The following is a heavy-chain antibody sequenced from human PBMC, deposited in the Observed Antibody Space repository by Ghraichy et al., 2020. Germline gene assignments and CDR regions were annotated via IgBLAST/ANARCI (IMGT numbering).Heavy chain of an antibody. D-gene: IGHD3-3*01. V-gene: IGHV4-34*01. CDR3: ARARRDFWSGDDNNNWFDP. J-gene: IGHJ5*02. CDR2: INHSGST. Sequence: IGEINHSGSTNYNPSLTSRVTISVDTSKNQFSLKLSSVTAADTAVYYCARARRDFWSGDDNNNWFDPWG.